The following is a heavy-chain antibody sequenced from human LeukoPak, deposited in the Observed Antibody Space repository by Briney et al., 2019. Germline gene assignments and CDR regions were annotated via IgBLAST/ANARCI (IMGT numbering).Heavy chain of an antibody. CDR1: GFPFGSYA. D-gene: IGHD6-13*01. CDR3: AKRIATAGIQYFLH. V-gene: IGHV3-23*01. CDR2: ISGSGSNT. J-gene: IGHJ1*01. Sequence: PGGSLRLSCAASGFPFGSYAMSWVRQAPGKGLEWVSTISGSGSNTYYADSVKGRFIISRDNSKNTLYLQANSLRAEDTAVYYCAKRIATAGIQYFLHWGQGALVTVSS.